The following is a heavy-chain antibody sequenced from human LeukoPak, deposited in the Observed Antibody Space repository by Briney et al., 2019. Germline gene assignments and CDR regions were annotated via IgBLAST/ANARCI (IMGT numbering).Heavy chain of an antibody. V-gene: IGHV4-39*07. CDR3: ARVVVPAAIGSWSSSWRGWFDP. J-gene: IGHJ5*02. CDR2: IYYSGST. CDR1: GGSISSSSYY. D-gene: IGHD2-2*02. Sequence: SETLSLTCTVSGGSISSSSYYWGWIRQPPGKGLEWIGSIYYSGSTYYNPSLKSRVTISVDTSKNQFSLKLSSVTAADTAVYYCARVVVPAAIGSWSSSWRGWFDPWGQGTLVTVSS.